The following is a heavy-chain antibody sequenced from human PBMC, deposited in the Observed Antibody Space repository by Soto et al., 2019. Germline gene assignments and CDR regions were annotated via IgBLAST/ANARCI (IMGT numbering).Heavy chain of an antibody. Sequence: GGSLRLSCAASGFTFSSYSMNWVRQAPGKGLEWVSSISSSSSYIYYADSVKGRFTISRDNAKNSLYLQMNSLRAEDTAVYYCARDISITIFGVVSDDAFDIWGQGTMVTVSS. V-gene: IGHV3-21*01. CDR2: ISSSSSYI. CDR1: GFTFSSYS. CDR3: ARDISITIFGVVSDDAFDI. J-gene: IGHJ3*02. D-gene: IGHD3-3*01.